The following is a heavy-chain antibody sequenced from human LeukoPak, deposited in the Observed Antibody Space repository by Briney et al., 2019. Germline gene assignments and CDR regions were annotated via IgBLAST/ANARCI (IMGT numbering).Heavy chain of an antibody. CDR2: ISGSGGST. Sequence: SGGSLRLSCAASGFTFSSYAMSWVRQAPGKGLEWVSVISGSGGSTYYADSVKGRFTISRDNSKNTLYLQMNSLRAEDTAVYYCAKLTYSSSKYFDYWGQGTLVTVSS. CDR3: AKLTYSSSKYFDY. CDR1: GFTFSSYA. J-gene: IGHJ4*02. D-gene: IGHD6-6*01. V-gene: IGHV3-23*01.